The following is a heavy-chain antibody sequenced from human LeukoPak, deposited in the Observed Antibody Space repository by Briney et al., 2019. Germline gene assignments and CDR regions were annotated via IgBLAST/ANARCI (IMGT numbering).Heavy chain of an antibody. J-gene: IGHJ6*02. Sequence: TGGSLRLSCAASGFTFSSYAMSWVRQAPGKGLEWVAVISYDGSNKYYADSVKGRFTISRDNSKNTLYLQMNSLRAEDTAVYYCVKDSVRSYYYYYGMDVWGQGTTVTVSS. CDR1: GFTFSSYA. CDR2: ISYDGSNK. CDR3: VKDSVRSYYYYYGMDV. V-gene: IGHV3-30*18. D-gene: IGHD1-26*01.